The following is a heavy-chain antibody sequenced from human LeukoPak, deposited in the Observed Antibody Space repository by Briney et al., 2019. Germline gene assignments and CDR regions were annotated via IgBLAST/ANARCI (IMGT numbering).Heavy chain of an antibody. J-gene: IGHJ6*02. D-gene: IGHD2/OR15-2a*01. CDR2: ISYDGSNK. V-gene: IGHV3-30*18. CDR1: GFTFSSYG. Sequence: GGSLRLSCAASGFTFSSYGMHWVRQAPGKGLEWVAVISYDGSNKYYADSVKGRFTISRDNSKNTLYLQMNSLRAEDTAVYYCAKDLSDGNYYYGMDVWGQGTTVTVSS. CDR3: AKDLSDGNYYYGMDV.